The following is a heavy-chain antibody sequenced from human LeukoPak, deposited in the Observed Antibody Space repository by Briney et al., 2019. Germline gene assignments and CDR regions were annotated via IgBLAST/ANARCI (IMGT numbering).Heavy chain of an antibody. V-gene: IGHV4-59*01. CDR1: GGSISSYY. D-gene: IGHD5-18*01. CDR2: IYYSGST. J-gene: IGHJ4*02. Sequence: PSETLSLTCTVSGGSISSYYCSWIRQPPGKGLEWIGYIYYSGSTNYNPSLKSRVTISVDTSKNQFSLKLSSVTAADTAVYYCARSRGYSYGYNYWGQGTLVTVSS. CDR3: ARSRGYSYGYNY.